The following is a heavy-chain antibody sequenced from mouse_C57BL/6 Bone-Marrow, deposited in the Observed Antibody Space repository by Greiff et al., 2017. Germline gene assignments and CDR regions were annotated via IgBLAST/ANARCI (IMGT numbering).Heavy chain of an antibody. V-gene: IGHV1-69*01. CDR1: GYTFTSYW. CDR2: IDPSDSYT. Sequence: QVQLQQPGAELVMPGASVKLSCKASGYTFTSYWMHWVKQRPGQGLEWIGEIDPSDSYTNYHQKFKGKSTLTVDKSSSTAYMQLSSLTSEDSAVYYCARKDWDDYAMDYWGQGTSVTVSS. CDR3: ARKDWDDYAMDY. J-gene: IGHJ4*01. D-gene: IGHD4-1*01.